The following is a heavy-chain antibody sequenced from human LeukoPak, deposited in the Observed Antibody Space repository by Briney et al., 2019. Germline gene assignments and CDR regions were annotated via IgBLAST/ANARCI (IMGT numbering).Heavy chain of an antibody. Sequence: PSETLSLTCAVYGGSFSGYYWSWIRQPPGKGVEWIGEVNHSGSTNYNPSLKSRVTISVDTSKNQFSLKLSSVTAADTAVYYCARVAGVLWFWEFPLDYWGQGTLVTVSS. CDR2: VNHSGST. J-gene: IGHJ4*02. V-gene: IGHV4-34*01. CDR3: ARVAGVLWFWEFPLDY. D-gene: IGHD3-10*01. CDR1: GGSFSGYY.